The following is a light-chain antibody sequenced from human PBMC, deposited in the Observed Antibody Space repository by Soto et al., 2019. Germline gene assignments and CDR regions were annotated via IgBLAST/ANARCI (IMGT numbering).Light chain of an antibody. J-gene: IGKJ1*01. CDR3: QHYNSYLRT. CDR2: DAS. V-gene: IGKV1-5*01. CDR1: QSISSW. Sequence: IKMTQSPSTLSASVGDRVTITCRASQSISSWLAWYQQKPGKAPKLLIYDASSLESGVPSRFSGSGSGTEFTLTISSLQPDDFATYYCQHYNSYLRTFGQGTKV.